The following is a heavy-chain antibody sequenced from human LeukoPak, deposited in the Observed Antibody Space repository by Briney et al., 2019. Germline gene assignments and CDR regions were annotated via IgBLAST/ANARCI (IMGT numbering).Heavy chain of an antibody. CDR2: IWYDGSNK. D-gene: IGHD5-18*01. CDR1: GFTFSSYG. V-gene: IGHV3-33*08. J-gene: IGHJ6*02. Sequence: GSSLRLSCAASGFTFSSYGMHWVRQAPGKGLEWVAVIWYDGSNKYYADSVKGRFTISRDNSKNTLYLQMNSLRAEDTAVYYCARSPYSYGSYYYYGMDVWGQGTTVTVSS. CDR3: ARSPYSYGSYYYYGMDV.